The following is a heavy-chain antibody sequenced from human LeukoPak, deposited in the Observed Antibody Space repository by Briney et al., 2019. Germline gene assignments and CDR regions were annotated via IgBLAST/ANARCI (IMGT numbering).Heavy chain of an antibody. D-gene: IGHD3-10*01. CDR1: GGSISSSNW. CDR3: ARDRNTMVRGVIIGDDAFDI. V-gene: IGHV4-4*02. J-gene: IGHJ3*02. Sequence: SGTLSLTCAVSGGSISSSNWWSWVRQPPGKGLEWIGEIYHSGSTNYNPSLKSRVTISVDKSKNQFSLKLSSVTAADTAVYYCARDRNTMVRGVIIGDDAFDIWGRGTMVTVSS. CDR2: IYHSGST.